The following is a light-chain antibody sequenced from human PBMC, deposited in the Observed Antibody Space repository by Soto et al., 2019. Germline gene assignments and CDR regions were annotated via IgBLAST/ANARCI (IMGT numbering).Light chain of an antibody. CDR2: GAS. CDR1: QSVGGSY. V-gene: IGKV3-20*01. Sequence: EIVLTQSPGTLSLSPGDRATLSSRASQSVGGSYLAWYQQKPCQAPRLLIYGASHRATGIPDRFSGSGSGTVFTLIMRRLEPEDFAVYYWQQFGKAFVGGTPVQIK. J-gene: IGKJ4*01. CDR3: QQFGKA.